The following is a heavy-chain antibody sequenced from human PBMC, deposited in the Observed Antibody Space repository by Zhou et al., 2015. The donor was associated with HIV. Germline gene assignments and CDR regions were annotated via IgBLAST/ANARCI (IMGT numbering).Heavy chain of an antibody. Sequence: QVQLVQSGAEVKKPGSSVKVSCKASGGTFSSYAISWVRQAPGQGLEWMGGIIPIFGTANYAQKFQGRVTITADESTSTAYMELSSLRSEDTAVYYCARDQGDVVVPAAIRHYYYYMDVWGKGTTVTVSS. J-gene: IGHJ6*03. CDR2: IIPIFGTA. V-gene: IGHV1-69*01. D-gene: IGHD2-2*01. CDR1: GGTFSSYA. CDR3: ARDQGDVVVPAAIRHYYYYMDV.